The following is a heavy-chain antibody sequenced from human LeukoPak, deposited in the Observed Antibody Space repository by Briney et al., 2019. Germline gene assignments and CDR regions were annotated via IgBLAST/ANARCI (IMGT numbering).Heavy chain of an antibody. CDR2: ISGSGDDT. V-gene: IGHV3-23*01. CDR1: GFSFSNFA. Sequence: GGSLRLSCAASGFSFSNFAMTWVRQAPGKGLEWVSTISGSGDDTHYADSVKGRFTISRDNSKNALYLQMNSLRGEDMAVYYCAKDLASGFCNEGSCYPIDDWGQDTLVTVSS. CDR3: AKDLASGFCNEGSCYPIDD. D-gene: IGHD2-15*01. J-gene: IGHJ4*02.